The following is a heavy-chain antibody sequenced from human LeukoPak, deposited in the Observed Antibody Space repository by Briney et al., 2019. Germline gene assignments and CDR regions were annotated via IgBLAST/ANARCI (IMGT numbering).Heavy chain of an antibody. CDR3: ARASGAAAIWYGNDY. CDR1: GFTVSSNY. CDR2: IYSGGST. J-gene: IGHJ4*02. V-gene: IGHV3-53*04. D-gene: IGHD6-13*01. Sequence: GGSLRLSCAASGFTVSSNYMSWVRQAPGKGLEWVSVIYSGGSTSYAESVKGRFTISRHSSKNTLYLQMNSQRAEDTAVYYCARASGAAAIWYGNDYWGQGTLVTVSS.